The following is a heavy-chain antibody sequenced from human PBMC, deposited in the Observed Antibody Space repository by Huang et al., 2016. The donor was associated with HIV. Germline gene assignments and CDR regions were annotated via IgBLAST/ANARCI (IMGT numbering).Heavy chain of an antibody. V-gene: IGHV1-69*13. CDR2: IIPVHDTT. Sequence: QVQLVQSGAEMKKSGSSVKVSCKASGGTVSSFSFTWVRQAPGHGLEWMGGIIPVHDTTDLEQKFRGRVTLTADESTNTAFMELSGLTSKDTAVYYCARGVGNSNRGFDIWGQGTLVTVS. J-gene: IGHJ4*02. CDR1: GGTVSSFS. CDR3: ARGVGNSNRGFDI. D-gene: IGHD5-18*01.